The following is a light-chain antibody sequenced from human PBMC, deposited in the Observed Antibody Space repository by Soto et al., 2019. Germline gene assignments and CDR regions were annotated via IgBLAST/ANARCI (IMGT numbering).Light chain of an antibody. J-gene: IGKJ1*01. CDR3: QQYNSYPWT. V-gene: IGKV1-5*01. CDR1: QSISSW. Sequence: DIQMTPSPSPLSASVGDRVTITFPASQSISSWLAWYQQKPGKAPKLLIYDASSLESGVPSRFSGSGSGTEFTLTISSLQPDDFATYYCQQYNSYPWTFGQGTKVDIK. CDR2: DAS.